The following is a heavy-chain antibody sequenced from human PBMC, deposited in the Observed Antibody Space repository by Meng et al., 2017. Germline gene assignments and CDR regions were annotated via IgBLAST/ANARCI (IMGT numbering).Heavy chain of an antibody. J-gene: IGHJ6*02. D-gene: IGHD6-6*01. CDR3: TTDPPYSSSAYYYYGMDV. Sequence: GGSLRLSCAASGFTFSNAWMSWVRQAPGKGLEWVGRIKSKTDGGTTDYAAPVKGRFTISRDDSKSTLYLQMNSLKTEDTAVYYCTTDPPYSSSAYYYYGMDVWGQGTTVTVSS. CDR1: GFTFSNAW. CDR2: IKSKTDGGTT. V-gene: IGHV3-15*01.